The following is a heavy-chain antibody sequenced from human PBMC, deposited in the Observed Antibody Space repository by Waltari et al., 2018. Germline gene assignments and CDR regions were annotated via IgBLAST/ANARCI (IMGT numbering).Heavy chain of an antibody. CDR3: ARLEGDYGGNPNFDY. CDR2: ISRSSSYI. CDR1: GFTFSSYG. D-gene: IGHD4-17*01. Sequence: VQLVESGGGVVQPGRSLRLSCAASGFTFSSYGMHWVRQAPGKGLEWVSSISRSSSYIYYADSVKGRFTISRDNAKNSLYLQMNSLRAEDTAVYYCARLEGDYGGNPNFDYWGQGTLVTVSS. V-gene: IGHV3-21*01. J-gene: IGHJ4*02.